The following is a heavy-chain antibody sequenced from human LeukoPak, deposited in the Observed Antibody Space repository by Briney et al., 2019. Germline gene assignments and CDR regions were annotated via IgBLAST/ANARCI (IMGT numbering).Heavy chain of an antibody. Sequence: ASVKVSCKASGGTFSSYAISWVRQAPGQGLEWMGRITPILGIANYAQKFQGRVTITADKSTSTAYMELSSLRSEDTAVYYCAREHTPIVVVVAATGSAFDIWGQGTMVTVSS. CDR2: ITPILGIA. D-gene: IGHD2-15*01. V-gene: IGHV1-69*04. CDR3: AREHTPIVVVVAATGSAFDI. CDR1: GGTFSSYA. J-gene: IGHJ3*02.